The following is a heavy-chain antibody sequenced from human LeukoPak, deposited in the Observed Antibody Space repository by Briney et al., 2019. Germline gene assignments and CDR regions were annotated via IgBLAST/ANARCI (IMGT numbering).Heavy chain of an antibody. CDR3: AKDYYDSSGYGY. Sequence: GASVKVSCKASGYTFTSYGISWVRQAPGQGLEWMGWISAYNGNTNYAQKLQGRVTMTTDTSTSTACMELRSLRSDDTAVYYCAKDYYDSSGYGYWGQGTLVTVSS. CDR2: ISAYNGNT. J-gene: IGHJ4*02. CDR1: GYTFTSYG. V-gene: IGHV1-18*01. D-gene: IGHD3-22*01.